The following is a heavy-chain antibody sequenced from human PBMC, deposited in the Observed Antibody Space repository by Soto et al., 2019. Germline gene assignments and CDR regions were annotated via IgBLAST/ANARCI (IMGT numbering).Heavy chain of an antibody. CDR2: INDRSSHI. CDR3: ARFPGIAAAGTDF. D-gene: IGHD6-13*01. V-gene: IGHV3-21*01. CDR1: GFTFSDYS. Sequence: KPGGSLRLSCAASGFTFSDYSMNWVRQAPGKGLEWVSSINDRSSHIYYADSVKGRFTISRDNAKNSLFLQMNSLRAEDTAVYYCARFPGIAAAGTDFWGRGTLVTVSS. J-gene: IGHJ4*02.